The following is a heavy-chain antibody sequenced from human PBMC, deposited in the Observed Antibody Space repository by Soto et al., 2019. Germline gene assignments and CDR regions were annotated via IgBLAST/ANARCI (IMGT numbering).Heavy chain of an antibody. Sequence: SETLSLTCAVYGGSFSDYFWTWIRQPPGKGLERIGEINHSGSTNFNPSLKSRVAISADTSRNQFSLRVTSVTAADTAVYYCAGREFASSSFHYYYYAVDVWGQGTTVTVS. J-gene: IGHJ6*02. CDR1: GGSFSDYF. V-gene: IGHV4-34*01. CDR3: AGREFASSSFHYYYYAVDV. D-gene: IGHD6-6*01. CDR2: INHSGST.